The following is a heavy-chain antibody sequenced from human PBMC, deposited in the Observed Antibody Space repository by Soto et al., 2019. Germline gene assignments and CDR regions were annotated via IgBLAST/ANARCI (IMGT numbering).Heavy chain of an antibody. CDR2: INAGNGNT. Sequence: QVQLVQSGAEEKKPGASVKVSCKASGYTFTSYAMHWVRQAPGQRLEWMGWINAGNGNTKYSQKFQGRVTITRDTSASTADMELSSLRSEGTAVYYCARSIVVVTALDYWGQGTLVTVSS. V-gene: IGHV1-3*05. CDR1: GYTFTSYA. J-gene: IGHJ4*02. CDR3: ARSIVVVTALDY. D-gene: IGHD2-21*02.